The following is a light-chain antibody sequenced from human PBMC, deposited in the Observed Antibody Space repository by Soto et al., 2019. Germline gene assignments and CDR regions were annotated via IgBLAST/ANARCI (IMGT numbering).Light chain of an antibody. CDR2: LNS. CDR3: ATWDDSLNLLYV. Sequence: QSVLTQPPSASGTPGQRVTMSCSGSSSNIGSNSVNWYRQLPGTAPKLLIYLNSRRPSGVPDRFSGSKSGTSASLAISGLQSEDEAEYYCATWDDSLNLLYVFGTGTKVTVL. J-gene: IGLJ1*01. CDR1: SSNIGSNS. V-gene: IGLV1-44*01.